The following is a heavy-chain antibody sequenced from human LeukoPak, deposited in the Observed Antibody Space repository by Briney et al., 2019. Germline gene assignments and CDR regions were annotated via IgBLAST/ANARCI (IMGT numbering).Heavy chain of an antibody. CDR1: GIIVSNNY. CDR2: IYSGGST. CDR3: ARAVRYFDWLLYYYYGMDV. V-gene: IGHV3-66*01. Sequence: GGSLRLSCAASGIIVSNNYMSWVRQAPGRGLEWVSVIYSGGSTYYADSVKGRFTISRDNAKNSLYLQMNSLRAEDTAVYYCARAVRYFDWLLYYYYGMDVWGQGTTVTVSS. D-gene: IGHD3-9*01. J-gene: IGHJ6*02.